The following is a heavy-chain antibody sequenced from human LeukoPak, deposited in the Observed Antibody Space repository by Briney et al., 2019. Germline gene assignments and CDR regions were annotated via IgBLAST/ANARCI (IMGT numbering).Heavy chain of an antibody. CDR2: ISSSGSTI. D-gene: IGHD2-2*01. Sequence: PGGSLRLSCAASGFTFSDCYVSWIRQAPGKGLEWVSYISSSGSTIYYADSVKGRFTISRDNAKNSLYLQMNSLRAEDTAVYYCARALMVVPAADYFDYWGQGTLVTVSS. J-gene: IGHJ4*02. CDR1: GFTFSDCY. V-gene: IGHV3-11*04. CDR3: ARALMVVPAADYFDY.